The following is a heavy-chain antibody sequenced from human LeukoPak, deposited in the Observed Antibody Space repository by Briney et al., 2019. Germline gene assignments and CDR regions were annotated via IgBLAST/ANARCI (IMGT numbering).Heavy chain of an antibody. J-gene: IGHJ6*03. Sequence: GGSLRLSCAASGLTFSSYWMHWVRQAPGKGLVWVSRIKSDGKTNYADSVKGRFTISRDNSKNTLYLQMNSLRAEDTAVYYCARGGIVGDRYMDVWGKGTTVTVSS. CDR1: GLTFSSYW. CDR2: IKSDGKT. CDR3: ARGGIVGDRYMDV. D-gene: IGHD1-26*01. V-gene: IGHV3-74*01.